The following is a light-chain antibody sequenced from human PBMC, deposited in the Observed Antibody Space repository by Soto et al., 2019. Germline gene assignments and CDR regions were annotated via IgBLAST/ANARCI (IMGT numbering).Light chain of an antibody. CDR1: QSVSGW. CDR2: AAS. Sequence: IQVTQSPSTLSASVGDIVTVTCRASQSVSGWLPWYQHKPGKPPKRLIYAASSLQSGVPSRFSGSGSGTEFIFTISSLQPEDVATYYCLQHYSFPRTFGQGTKVE. CDR3: LQHYSFPRT. J-gene: IGKJ1*01. V-gene: IGKV1-5*01.